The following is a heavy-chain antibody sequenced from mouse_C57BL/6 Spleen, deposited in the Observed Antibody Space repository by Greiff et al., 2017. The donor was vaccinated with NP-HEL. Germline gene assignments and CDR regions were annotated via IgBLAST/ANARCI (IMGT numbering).Heavy chain of an antibody. CDR2: INPNYGTT. CDR1: GYSFTDYN. V-gene: IGHV1-39*01. D-gene: IGHD1-1*01. CDR3: AREAGSSFDY. Sequence: VQLQQSGTVLARPGASVKISCKASGYSFTDYNMNWVKQSNGKSLEWIGVINPNYGTTSYNQKFKGKATLTVDQSSSTAYMQLNSLTSEDSAVYYCAREAGSSFDYWGQGTTLTVSS. J-gene: IGHJ2*01.